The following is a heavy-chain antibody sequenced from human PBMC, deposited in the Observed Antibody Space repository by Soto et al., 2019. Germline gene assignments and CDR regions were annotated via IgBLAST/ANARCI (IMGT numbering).Heavy chain of an antibody. CDR1: SGSISSSNW. V-gene: IGHV4-4*02. CDR3: ARGVQANYYCMDV. J-gene: IGHJ6*03. D-gene: IGHD3-10*01. Sequence: QVQLQESGPGLVKPSGTLSLTCAVSSGSISSSNWWRWVRQPPGKGLEWIGEIYHSGSTNYNPSLKRRVTIPVDKSQDQFSLKLSSVTAADTAVYYCARGVQANYYCMDVWGKGTTVTVSS. CDR2: IYHSGST.